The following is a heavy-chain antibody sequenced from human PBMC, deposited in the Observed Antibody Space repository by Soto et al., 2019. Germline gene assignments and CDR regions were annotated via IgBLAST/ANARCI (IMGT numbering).Heavy chain of an antibody. CDR3: ATSYGSGYRAFDY. CDR2: INPILTMS. D-gene: IGHD3-10*01. Sequence: QVQLVQSGAEVKKPGSSVRVSCKASGDTFSFYTINWVRQAPGLGLEWMGRINPILTMSNYAQKFEGRVTIPADKSTNTAYLELSSLRSEDTAMYYCATSYGSGYRAFDYWGQGALVTVSS. V-gene: IGHV1-69*02. J-gene: IGHJ4*02. CDR1: GDTFSFYT.